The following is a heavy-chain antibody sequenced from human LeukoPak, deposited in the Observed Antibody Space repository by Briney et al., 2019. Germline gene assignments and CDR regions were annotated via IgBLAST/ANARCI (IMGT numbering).Heavy chain of an antibody. CDR3: ARWSGTSCYYGCWFDP. Sequence: GESLKTSCKGSGYSFTSYWIGWVRQMPGKGLEWMGIIYPGDSDTRYSPSFQGQVTISADKSISTAYLQWSSLKASDTAMYYCARWSGTSCYYGCWFDPWGQGTLVTVSS. D-gene: IGHD2-2*01. CDR1: GYSFTSYW. J-gene: IGHJ5*02. CDR2: IYPGDSDT. V-gene: IGHV5-51*01.